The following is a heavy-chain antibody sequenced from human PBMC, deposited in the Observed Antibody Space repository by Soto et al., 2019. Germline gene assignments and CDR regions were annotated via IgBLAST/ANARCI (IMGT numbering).Heavy chain of an antibody. V-gene: IGHV3-73*01. CDR1: GFTFSDSA. J-gene: IGHJ4*02. CDR2: IRSKTNDYAT. CDR3: ARSHLYYDSSGYPDY. Sequence: GGSLRLSCAAFGFTFSDSAMHWVRQASGKGLEWVGRIRSKTNDYATRYAASVKGSFTISRDDSKNTAYLQMNNVRAEDTAVYYCARSHLYYDSSGYPDYWGQGTLVTVS. D-gene: IGHD3-22*01.